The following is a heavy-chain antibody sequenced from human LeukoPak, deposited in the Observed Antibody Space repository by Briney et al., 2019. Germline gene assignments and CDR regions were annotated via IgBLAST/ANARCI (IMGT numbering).Heavy chain of an antibody. Sequence: GGSLRLSCAASGFTFSSYAMSWVRQPPGKGLEWVSTISGNGDYTYYADSVKGRFTISRDNSKNTLYLQMNSLRADDTAVYYCAKRGIAAAASFDYWGQGTLVSVSS. CDR3: AKRGIAAAASFDY. J-gene: IGHJ4*02. CDR2: ISGNGDYT. V-gene: IGHV3-23*01. D-gene: IGHD6-13*01. CDR1: GFTFSSYA.